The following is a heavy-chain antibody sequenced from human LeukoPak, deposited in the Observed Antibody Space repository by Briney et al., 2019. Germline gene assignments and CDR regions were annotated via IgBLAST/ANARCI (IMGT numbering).Heavy chain of an antibody. CDR2: IYYSGST. J-gene: IGHJ4*02. V-gene: IGHV4-39*01. D-gene: IGHD3-22*01. Sequence: SETLSLTCTVSGGSISSSSYSWGWIRQPPGKGLEWIGSIYYSGSTYYNPSLKSRVTISVDTSKNQFSLKLSSVTAADTAVYYCARHFYYDSSGYYLIVPYYFDYWGQGTLVTVSS. CDR1: GGSISSSSYS. CDR3: ARHFYYDSSGYYLIVPYYFDY.